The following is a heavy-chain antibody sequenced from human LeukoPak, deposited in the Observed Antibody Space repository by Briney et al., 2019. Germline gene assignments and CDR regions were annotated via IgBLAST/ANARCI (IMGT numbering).Heavy chain of an antibody. CDR1: GFSFSRYW. CDR2: IKQDGIEK. D-gene: IGHD3-22*01. CDR3: ARGSSGYYCDHFQT. V-gene: IGHV3-7*01. Sequence: GGSLRLSCAASGFSFSRYWMSWVRQAPGKGLEWVANIKQDGIEKYYADSVEGRFTVSRDNTKNTMFLQMDSLRVEDTAVYYCARGSSGYYCDHFQTWGQGSLVTVSS. J-gene: IGHJ1*01.